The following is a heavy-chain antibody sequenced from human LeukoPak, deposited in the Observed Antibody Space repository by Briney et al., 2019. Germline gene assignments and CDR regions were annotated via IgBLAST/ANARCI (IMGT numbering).Heavy chain of an antibody. J-gene: IGHJ3*02. CDR1: GGSISSGGYY. V-gene: IGHV4-31*03. CDR2: IYYSGST. D-gene: IGHD3-22*01. Sequence: PSQTLSLTCTVSGGSISSGGYYWSWIRQHPGKGLEWIGYIYYSGSTYCNPSLKSRVTISVDTSKNQFSLKLSSVTAADTAVYYCAREGPHGSGYYYFDIWGQGTMVTVSS. CDR3: AREGPHGSGYYYFDI.